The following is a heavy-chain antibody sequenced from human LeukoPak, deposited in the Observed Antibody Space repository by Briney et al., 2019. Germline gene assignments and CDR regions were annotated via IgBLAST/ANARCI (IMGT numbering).Heavy chain of an antibody. V-gene: IGHV6-1*01. CDR1: GDTVSSNSAA. CDR2: TCYGARWYN. CDR3: TRDNRQYYHDSSGLRFGGFDP. D-gene: IGHD3-22*01. Sequence: SQTLSLTCAISGDTVSSNSAAWNCIRQSPWRGLDWLRRTCYGARWYNGYAVCVNSRLTINPETTKNQCTLQLYAVTPEDMAMYYCTRDNRQYYHDSSGLRFGGFDPWGQGTLVTVSS. J-gene: IGHJ5*02.